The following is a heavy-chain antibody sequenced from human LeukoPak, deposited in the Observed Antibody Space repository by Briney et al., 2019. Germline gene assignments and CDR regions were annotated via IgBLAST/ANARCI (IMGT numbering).Heavy chain of an antibody. CDR3: AKAAAGTEYYFEY. V-gene: IGHV3-30*18. CDR2: ISYDGSTK. Sequence: GGSLRLSCAASGFTFSSYGMHWVRQAPGKGMEWVAVISYDGSTKYYADSVKGQFTISRDSSKNTLYLQMDSLRAEDTAVYYCAKAAAGTEYYFEYWGQGTLVTVSS. CDR1: GFTFSSYG. D-gene: IGHD6-13*01. J-gene: IGHJ4*02.